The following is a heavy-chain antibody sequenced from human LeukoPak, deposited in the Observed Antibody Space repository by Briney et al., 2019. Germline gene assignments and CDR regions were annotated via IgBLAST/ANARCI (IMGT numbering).Heavy chain of an antibody. D-gene: IGHD6-19*01. CDR2: ISYVRRNK. CDR3: AKAPPTSSGWYIGSYYYGTDA. J-gene: IGHJ6*02. Sequence: GGSLRLSCAASGFTFRSYGMRWVRQARGKGLEWVAVISYVRRNKDYADSVKGRFTISRDNSKKTLYLQMNSLRAEDTAVYYCAKAPPTSSGWYIGSYYYGTDAWGPGNTVTASS. V-gene: IGHV3-30*18. CDR1: GFTFRSYG.